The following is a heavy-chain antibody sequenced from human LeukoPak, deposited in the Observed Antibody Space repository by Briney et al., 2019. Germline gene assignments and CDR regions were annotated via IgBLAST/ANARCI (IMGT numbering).Heavy chain of an antibody. CDR2: INHGGST. J-gene: IGHJ5*02. CDR3: ARLPYYYGSGSTSPGVDP. D-gene: IGHD3-10*01. V-gene: IGHV4-34*01. Sequence: SETLSLTCAVYGGSFSGYYWSWIRQPPGKGLEWIGEINHGGSTNYNPSLKSRVTISVDTSKNQFSLKLSSVTAADTAVYYCARLPYYYGSGSTSPGVDPWGQGTLVTVSS. CDR1: GGSFSGYY.